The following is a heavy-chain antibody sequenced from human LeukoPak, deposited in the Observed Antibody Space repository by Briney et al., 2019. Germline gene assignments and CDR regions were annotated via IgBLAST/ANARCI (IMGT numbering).Heavy chain of an antibody. CDR1: GFPFQNYW. CDR3: ATDALFSAY. V-gene: IGHV3-15*01. Sequence: GGSLRLSCGASGFPFQNYWMSWVRQAPGKGLDWVGRIKRKAGAGATDYAAAVQDKFTISSDDLESMVYLETSSLTTGDTGVYLCATDALFSAYWGQGTLVTVSS. CDR2: IKRKAGAGAT. D-gene: IGHD2/OR15-2a*01. J-gene: IGHJ4*02.